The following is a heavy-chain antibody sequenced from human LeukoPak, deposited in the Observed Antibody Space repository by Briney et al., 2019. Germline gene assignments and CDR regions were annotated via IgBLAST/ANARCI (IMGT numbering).Heavy chain of an antibody. CDR2: ISGSGAIT. J-gene: IGHJ4*02. CDR3: AKDITMIKPNGGPLDY. CDR1: GFSFNNYA. Sequence: GGSLRLSCVDSGFSFNNYAMTWVRQAPGKGLEWVSVISGSGAITYYADSVKGRFTISRDNSKNTLYLQMNSLRAEDTAVYYCAKDITMIKPNGGPLDYWGQGTLVTVSS. D-gene: IGHD3-22*01. V-gene: IGHV3-23*01.